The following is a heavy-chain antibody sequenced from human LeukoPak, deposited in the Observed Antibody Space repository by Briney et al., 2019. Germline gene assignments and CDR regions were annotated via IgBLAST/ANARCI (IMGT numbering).Heavy chain of an antibody. V-gene: IGHV3-30*18. CDR3: AEDRDTAMGLIDY. CDR2: ISYDGSNK. J-gene: IGHJ4*02. CDR1: GFTFSSYG. D-gene: IGHD5-18*01. Sequence: GGSLRLSCAASGFTFSSYGMHWVRQAPGKGLEWVAVISYDGSNKYYADSVKGRFTISRDNSKNTLYLQMNSLRAEDTAVYYCAEDRDTAMGLIDYWGQGTLVTVSS.